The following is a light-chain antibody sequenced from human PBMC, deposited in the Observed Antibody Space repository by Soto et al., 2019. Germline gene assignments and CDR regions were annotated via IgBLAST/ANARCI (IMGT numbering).Light chain of an antibody. Sequence: DIQKSQCPSSLSACVRARVSITSQASQYITNYLNWYQHRPGKAPKLLIYQASNLDAGIPSRFSASGSGTDFTFTISSLQPEDIATYYCQQCENLPLTFGRGTKVDI. CDR2: QAS. J-gene: IGKJ4*01. CDR1: QYITNY. V-gene: IGKV1-33*01. CDR3: QQCENLPLT.